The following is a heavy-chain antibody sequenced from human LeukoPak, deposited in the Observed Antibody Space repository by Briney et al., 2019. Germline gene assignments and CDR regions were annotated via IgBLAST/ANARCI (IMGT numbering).Heavy chain of an antibody. CDR3: ARVRPTTMVRGAHRGYFDY. CDR2: IYHSGST. V-gene: IGHV4-30-2*01. CDR1: GGSISSGGYS. J-gene: IGHJ4*02. Sequence: SETLSLTCAVSGGSISSGGYSWSWIRQPPGKGLEWIGYIYHSGSTYYNPSLKSRVTISVDRSKNQFSLKLSSVTAADTAVYYCARVRPTTMVRGAHRGYFDYWGQGTLVTVSS. D-gene: IGHD3-10*01.